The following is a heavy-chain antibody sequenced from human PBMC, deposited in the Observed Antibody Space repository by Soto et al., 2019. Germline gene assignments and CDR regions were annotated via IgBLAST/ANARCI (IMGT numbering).Heavy chain of an antibody. J-gene: IGHJ6*02. CDR3: AREGVATYYYYGMDV. CDR1: GYSFTSYG. V-gene: IGHV1-18*01. D-gene: IGHD5-12*01. CDR2: ISAYNGNK. Sequence: ASVKVSCKASGYSFTSYGISWVRQAPGQGLEWMGWISAYNGNKKYAQKLQGRVTMTTDTSTSTAYMELRSLRSDDTAVYYCAREGVATYYYYGMDVWGQGTPVTVSS.